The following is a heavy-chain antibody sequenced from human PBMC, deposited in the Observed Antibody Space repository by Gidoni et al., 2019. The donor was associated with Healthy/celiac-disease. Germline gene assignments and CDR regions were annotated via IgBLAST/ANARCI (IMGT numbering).Heavy chain of an antibody. V-gene: IGHV3-23*01. Sequence: EVQLLESGGGLVQPGGSLRLSCAASGFTFSSYAMSWVRQAPGKGLEWVSAISGSGGSTYYADSVKGRFTISRDNSKNTLYLQMNSLRAEDTAVYYCAKDRDGETYYYGSGSFGYFDYWGQGTLVTVSS. CDR2: ISGSGGST. CDR3: AKDRDGETYYYGSGSFGYFDY. CDR1: GFTFSSYA. J-gene: IGHJ4*02. D-gene: IGHD3-10*01.